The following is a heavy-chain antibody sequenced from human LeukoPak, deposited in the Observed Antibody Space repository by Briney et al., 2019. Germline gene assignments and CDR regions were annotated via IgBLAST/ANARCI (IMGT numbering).Heavy chain of an antibody. CDR2: ISGSGGST. CDR1: GFTFSSYA. D-gene: IGHD2-15*01. Sequence: PAGGSLRLFCAASGFTFSSYAMSWVHQAPGKGLEWVSAISGSGGSTYYADSVKGRFTISRDNSKNTLYLQMNSLRAEDTAVYYCAKEGPMVVAGIDYWGQGTLVTVSS. V-gene: IGHV3-23*01. CDR3: AKEGPMVVAGIDY. J-gene: IGHJ4*02.